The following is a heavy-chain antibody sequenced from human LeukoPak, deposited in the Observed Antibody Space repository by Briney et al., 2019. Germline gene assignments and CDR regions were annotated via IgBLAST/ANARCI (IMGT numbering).Heavy chain of an antibody. Sequence: GGSLRLSCAASGFTFDDYAMYWVRQAPGKGLEWVSGISWNSGSIGYADSVKGRFTISRDNAKNSLYLQMNTLRAEDTALYYCARALDYYDSSGYVGPHDTFDIWGQGTMVTVSS. J-gene: IGHJ3*02. CDR1: GFTFDDYA. CDR2: ISWNSGSI. V-gene: IGHV3-9*01. D-gene: IGHD3-22*01. CDR3: ARALDYYDSSGYVGPHDTFDI.